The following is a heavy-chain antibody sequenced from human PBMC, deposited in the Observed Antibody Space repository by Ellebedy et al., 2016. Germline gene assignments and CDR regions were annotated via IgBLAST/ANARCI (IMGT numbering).Heavy chain of an antibody. J-gene: IGHJ4*02. CDR3: AKQGGYDYVSLRFDY. V-gene: IGHV3-30*02. CDR2: VRYDGDYT. D-gene: IGHD5-12*01. CDR1: GFPFSDYA. Sequence: GESLKISCAASGFPFSDYAMHWVRQAPGKGLEWVAAVRYDGDYTFYAESVKGRFTVSRDNSKNTLYLQMNNLRPEDTAVYHCAKQGGYDYVSLRFDYWGQGTLVTVSS.